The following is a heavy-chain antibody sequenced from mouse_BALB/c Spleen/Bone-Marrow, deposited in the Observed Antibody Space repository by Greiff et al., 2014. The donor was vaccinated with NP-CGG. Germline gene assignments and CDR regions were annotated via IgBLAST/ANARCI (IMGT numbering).Heavy chain of an antibody. CDR2: ISGYYGDA. J-gene: IGHJ4*01. D-gene: IGHD2-14*01. Sequence: VQLVESGAKLVRPGVSVKISCKGSGYTFTDHAMHWVKRSHAKSLEWIGLISGYYGDAIYSQKFKGKATMTVDKSSSTAYMELARLTSEDSAVYYCARSGKVRNAMDYWGQGTSVTVSS. CDR3: ARSGKVRNAMDY. CDR1: GYTFTDHA. V-gene: IGHV1S137*01.